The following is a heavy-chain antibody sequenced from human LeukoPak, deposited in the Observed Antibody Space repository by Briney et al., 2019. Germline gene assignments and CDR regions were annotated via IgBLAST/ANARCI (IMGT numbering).Heavy chain of an antibody. CDR1: GYTFTGYY. D-gene: IGHD3-9*01. CDR2: INPNSGGT. V-gene: IGHV1-2*02. Sequence: ASVKVSCKASGYTFTGYYMHWVRQAPGQGLEWMGWINPNSGGTNYAQKVQGRVTMTRDTSISTAYMELSRLRSDDTAVYYCARGYYDILTGYYNDYWGQGTLVTVSS. J-gene: IGHJ4*02. CDR3: ARGYYDILTGYYNDY.